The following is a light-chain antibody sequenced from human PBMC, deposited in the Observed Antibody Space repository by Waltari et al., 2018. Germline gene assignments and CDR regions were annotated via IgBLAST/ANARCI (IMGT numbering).Light chain of an antibody. CDR1: VSEFCFYKL. CDR2: EVT. CDR3: FSYAGTSSGV. V-gene: IGLV2-23*02. Sequence: QSTLTQPASVSGSPGQSITISCTGPVSEFCFYKLVSWYQQYPVKAPKVMIYEVTKRPSGVSNRFSGSKSGNTASLTISGLQAEDEADYYCFSYAGTSSGVFGTGTKVTVL. J-gene: IGLJ1*01.